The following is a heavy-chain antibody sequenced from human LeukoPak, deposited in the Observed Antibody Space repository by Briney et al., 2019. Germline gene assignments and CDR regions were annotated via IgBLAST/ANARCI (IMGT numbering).Heavy chain of an antibody. V-gene: IGHV4-59*01. CDR2: IYYSGST. J-gene: IGHJ4*02. Sequence: SETLSLTCTVSGGSISSYHWSWIRQPPGKGLEWIGYIYYSGSTNYNPSLKSRLTISVDASKSQFSLKLSSVTAADTAVYYCARVAVEISRPTLDYWGQGTLVTVSS. CDR1: GGSISSYH. CDR3: ARVAVEISRPTLDY. D-gene: IGHD5-24*01.